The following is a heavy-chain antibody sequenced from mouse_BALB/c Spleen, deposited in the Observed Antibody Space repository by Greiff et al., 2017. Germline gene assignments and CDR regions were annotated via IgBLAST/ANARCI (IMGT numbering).Heavy chain of an antibody. V-gene: IGHV1S29*02. D-gene: IGHD1-1*01. CDR1: GYTFTDYN. CDR3: ARALYYYGSSPYFDY. J-gene: IGHJ2*01. CDR2: IYPYNGGT. Sequence: EVQLQQSGPELVKPGASVKISCKASGYTFTDYNMHWVKQSHGKSLEWIGYIYPYNGGTGYNQKFKSKATLTVDNSSSTAYMELRSLTSEDSAVYYCARALYYYGSSPYFDYWGQGTTLTVSS.